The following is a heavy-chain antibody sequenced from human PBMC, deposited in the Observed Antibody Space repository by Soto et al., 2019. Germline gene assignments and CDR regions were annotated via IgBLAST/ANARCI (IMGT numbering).Heavy chain of an antibody. J-gene: IGHJ6*02. CDR2: ISYDGSNK. CDR1: GFTFSSYG. Sequence: GSLRLSCAASGFTFSSYGMHWVRQAPGKGLEWVAVISYDGSNKYYADSVKGRFTISRDNSKNTLYLQMNSLRAEDTAVYYCAKDLVTGYDGGGVYILGMDVWGQGTTVTVSS. D-gene: IGHD5-12*01. CDR3: AKDLVTGYDGGGVYILGMDV. V-gene: IGHV3-30*18.